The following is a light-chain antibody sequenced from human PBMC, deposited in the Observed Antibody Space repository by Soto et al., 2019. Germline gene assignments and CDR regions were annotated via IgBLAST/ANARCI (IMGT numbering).Light chain of an antibody. J-gene: IGKJ2*01. CDR3: QQSYSTPNT. V-gene: IGKV1-39*01. CDR1: QSISSY. CDR2: AAS. Sequence: DIQMTQSPSSLSASVGDRVTITCRASQSISSYLNWYQQKPGKAPKLLIYAASSLQSGVPSRLSGSGSGTDFTLTIRSLQPEDFATYYCQQSYSTPNTFGQGTKLEIK.